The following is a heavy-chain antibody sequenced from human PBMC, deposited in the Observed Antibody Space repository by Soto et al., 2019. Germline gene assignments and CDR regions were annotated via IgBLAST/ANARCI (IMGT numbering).Heavy chain of an antibody. Sequence: GASVKVSCKAPGYTFTSYGISWVGKAPGKGLEGMGWISAYNGNTNYAQKLQGRVTMTTDTSTSTAYMELRSLRSDDTAVYYCARDLGPNWFDPWGQGTLVTVSS. CDR1: GYTFTSYG. J-gene: IGHJ5*02. V-gene: IGHV1-18*04. CDR3: ARDLGPNWFDP. CDR2: ISAYNGNT.